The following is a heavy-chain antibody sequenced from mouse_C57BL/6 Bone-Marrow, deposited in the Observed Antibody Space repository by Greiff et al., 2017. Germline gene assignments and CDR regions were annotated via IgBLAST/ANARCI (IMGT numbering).Heavy chain of an antibody. CDR2: IYPRSGNT. D-gene: IGHD2-2*01. CDR3: ARSRYGDDHY. V-gene: IGHV1-81*01. Sequence: QVQLQQSGAELARPGASVKLSCKASGYTFTSYGISWVKQRTGQGLEWIGEIYPRSGNTYYNEKFKGKATLTADKSSSTAYMEIRSLTSEDSAVYFCARSRYGDDHYWGQGTTLTVAA. J-gene: IGHJ2*01. CDR1: GYTFTSYG.